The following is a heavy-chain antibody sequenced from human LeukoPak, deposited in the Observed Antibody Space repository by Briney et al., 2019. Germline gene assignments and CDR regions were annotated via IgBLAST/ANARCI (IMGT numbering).Heavy chain of an antibody. D-gene: IGHD3-10*01. V-gene: IGHV4-59*01. J-gene: IGHJ6*03. CDR1: GGSISGYY. CDR3: ARRTMVRGVIIYYYMDV. CDR2: IYYSGST. Sequence: PSETLSLTCTVSGGSISGYYWSWIRQPPGKGLEWIGYIYYSGSTNYNPSLKSRVTISVDTSKNQFSLKLSSVTAADTAVYYCARRTMVRGVIIYYYMDVWGKGTTVTVSS.